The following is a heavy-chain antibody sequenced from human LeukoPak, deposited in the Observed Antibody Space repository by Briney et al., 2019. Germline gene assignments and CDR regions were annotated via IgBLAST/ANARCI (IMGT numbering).Heavy chain of an antibody. CDR1: GYTFTSYY. V-gene: IGHV1-46*01. CDR3: ARDNGFWSGYYKSDWFDP. Sequence: VSVQVSYKASGYTFTSYYMHWVRQAPGQGREWMGIINPYGGSTSYAQQFQGRVTKTRDKFTRTFYMELSSLRSEDTAVFYCARDNGFWSGYYKSDWFDPWGQGTLVTVSS. J-gene: IGHJ5*02. D-gene: IGHD3-3*01. CDR2: INPYGGST.